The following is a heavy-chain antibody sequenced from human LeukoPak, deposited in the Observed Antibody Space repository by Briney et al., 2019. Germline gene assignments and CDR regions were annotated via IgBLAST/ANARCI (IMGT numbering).Heavy chain of an antibody. Sequence: GGSLRLSCAASGFTFSSYWMSWVRQAPGKGLEWVANIKQDGSEKYYVDSVKGRFTISRDNAKNSLYLQMNSLRAEDTAVYYCAKDTTYYYDSSGYPLGQGTLVTVSS. J-gene: IGHJ5*02. CDR3: AKDTTYYYDSSGYP. CDR1: GFTFSSYW. D-gene: IGHD3-22*01. CDR2: IKQDGSEK. V-gene: IGHV3-7*03.